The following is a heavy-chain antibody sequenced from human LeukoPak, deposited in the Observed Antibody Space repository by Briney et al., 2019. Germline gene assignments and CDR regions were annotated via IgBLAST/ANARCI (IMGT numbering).Heavy chain of an antibody. D-gene: IGHD3-22*01. Sequence: PSETLSLTCTVSGGSISSSSYYWGWIRQPPGKGLEWIGSIYYSGSTYYNPSLKSRVTISVDTSKNQFSLKLSSVTAADTAVYYCARGLDYDSSGYQFDYWGQGTLVTVSS. V-gene: IGHV4-39*07. CDR2: IYYSGST. CDR3: ARGLDYDSSGYQFDY. J-gene: IGHJ4*02. CDR1: GGSISSSSYY.